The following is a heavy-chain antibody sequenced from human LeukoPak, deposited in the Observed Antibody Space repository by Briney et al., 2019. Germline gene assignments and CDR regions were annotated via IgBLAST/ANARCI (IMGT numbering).Heavy chain of an antibody. CDR1: GGSISSYY. V-gene: IGHV4-59*12. CDR2: IYYSGST. Sequence: PSETLSLTCTVSGGSISSYYWSWIRQPPGKGLEWIGYIYYSGSTNYNPSLKSRVTISVKTSKNQFSLKLSSVTAADTAVYYCARGSKGARFDPWGQGTLVTVSS. CDR3: ARGSKGARFDP. D-gene: IGHD4/OR15-4a*01. J-gene: IGHJ5*02.